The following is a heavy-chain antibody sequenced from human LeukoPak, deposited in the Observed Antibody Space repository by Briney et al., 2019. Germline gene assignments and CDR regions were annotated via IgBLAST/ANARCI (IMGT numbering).Heavy chain of an antibody. Sequence: ASVKVSCKASGYTFTTRYYMHWVRQAPGQGLEWIGIINTSGGGTNYAQKFQGSVTMTRDTSTSTVYMELGSLTSEDTAVYYCAREESGGYFDYWGQGTLVTVSS. J-gene: IGHJ4*02. CDR1: GYTFTTRYY. CDR2: INTSGGGT. V-gene: IGHV1-46*01. D-gene: IGHD2-8*02. CDR3: AREESGGYFDY.